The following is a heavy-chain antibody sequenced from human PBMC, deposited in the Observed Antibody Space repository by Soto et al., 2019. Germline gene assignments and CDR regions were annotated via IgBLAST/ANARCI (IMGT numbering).Heavy chain of an antibody. V-gene: IGHV3-23*01. CDR3: ETVGRANYFDN. Sequence: GGSLRLSCAASGFTFSSYALTWVRQAPGKGLEWVSVISGGGINTLYADSVKGRFTISRDNSKNTLYLQMNSLRADDTAVYYCETVGRANYFDNWGQGTMVTVYS. CDR2: ISGGGINT. J-gene: IGHJ4*02. CDR1: GFTFSSYA.